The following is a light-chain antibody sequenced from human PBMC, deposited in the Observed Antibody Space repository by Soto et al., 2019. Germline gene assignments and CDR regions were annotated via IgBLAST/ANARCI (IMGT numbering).Light chain of an antibody. Sequence: EIVLTQSPATLSLSPGERATLSCRASQSVSSYLAWYQQKPGQAPRLLIYDASNRATGIPARFSGGGSGTDGTLTISSLEPEDFAVYYCQQRSNWPPLTFGGGTKVEIK. CDR2: DAS. CDR1: QSVSSY. V-gene: IGKV3-11*01. CDR3: QQRSNWPPLT. J-gene: IGKJ4*01.